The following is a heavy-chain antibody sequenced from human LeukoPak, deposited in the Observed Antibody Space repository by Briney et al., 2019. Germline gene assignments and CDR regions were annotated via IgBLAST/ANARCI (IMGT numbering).Heavy chain of an antibody. CDR3: AKAHLPSHYHYYGMDV. V-gene: IGHV3-23*01. CDR2: ISGSGGST. Sequence: GGSLRLSCAASGFTFNNYDMHWIRQAPGKGLEWVSAISGSGGSTYYADSVKGRFTISRDNSKNTLYLQMNSLRAEDTAVYYCAKAHLPSHYHYYGMDVWGQGTTVTVSS. J-gene: IGHJ6*02. CDR1: GFTFNNYD.